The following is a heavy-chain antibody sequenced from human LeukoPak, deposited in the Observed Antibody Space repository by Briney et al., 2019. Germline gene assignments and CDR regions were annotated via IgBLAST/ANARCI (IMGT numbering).Heavy chain of an antibody. D-gene: IGHD4-17*01. J-gene: IGHJ4*02. CDR3: AKYTFGDPNPY. CDR1: GFTFSSYA. CDR2: ISGSGGST. V-gene: IGHV3-23*01. Sequence: PGGSLRLSCAASGFTFSSYAMSWVRQAPGKGLEWASAISGSGGSTYYADSVKGRFTISRDNSKNTLYLQMNSPRAEDTAVYYCAKYTFGDPNPYWGQGTLVTVSS.